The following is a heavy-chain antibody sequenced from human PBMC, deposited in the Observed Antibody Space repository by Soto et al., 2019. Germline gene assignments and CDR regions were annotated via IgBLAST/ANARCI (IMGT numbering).Heavy chain of an antibody. J-gene: IGHJ4*02. CDR3: ARAPKYYDFWSGYYSGVYFDY. CDR1: GGSISSGGYY. Sequence: SETLSLTCSVSGGSISSGGYYWSWIRQHPGKGLEWIGYIYYSGSTYYNPSLKSRVTISVDTSKNQFSLKLSSVTAADTAVYYCARAPKYYDFWSGYYSGVYFDYWGQGTLVTVSS. D-gene: IGHD3-3*01. V-gene: IGHV4-31*03. CDR2: IYYSGST.